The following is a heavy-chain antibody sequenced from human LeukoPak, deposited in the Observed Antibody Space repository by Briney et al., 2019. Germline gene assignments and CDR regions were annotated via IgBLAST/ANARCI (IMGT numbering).Heavy chain of an antibody. J-gene: IGHJ4*02. Sequence: GGSLRLSCVASGFPFSSYWMTWVRQAPGKGLEWVANIKQDGSKKSYVDSVKGRFTISRDNAKNSLYLQMNSLRAEVTALYYCARKRPNYFDYWGQGTLVTVSS. V-gene: IGHV3-7*01. CDR2: IKQDGSKK. CDR3: ARKRPNYFDY. CDR1: GFPFSSYW.